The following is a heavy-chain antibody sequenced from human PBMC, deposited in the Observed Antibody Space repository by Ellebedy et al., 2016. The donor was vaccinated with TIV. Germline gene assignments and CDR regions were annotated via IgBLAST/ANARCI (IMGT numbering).Heavy chain of an antibody. CDR2: VTDNGLTT. J-gene: IGHJ3*01. CDR3: VRDRAYANDLFDV. CDR1: GFTFSNYA. D-gene: IGHD3-16*01. Sequence: GGSLRLSXEASGFTFSNYAMGWVRQAPGRGPEWVSTVTDNGLTTWYADFAKGRFTISRDNSRSTLSLQMNSLRADDTALYYCVRDRAYANDLFDVWGQGTLVTVSS. V-gene: IGHV3-23*01.